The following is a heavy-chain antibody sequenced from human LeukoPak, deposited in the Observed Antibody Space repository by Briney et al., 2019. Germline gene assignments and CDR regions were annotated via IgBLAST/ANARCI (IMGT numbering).Heavy chain of an antibody. CDR1: GFTFSSYS. J-gene: IGHJ4*02. CDR3: ASLGIQQLVPFDY. D-gene: IGHD6-13*01. Sequence: GGSLRLSCAASGFTFSSYSMNWVRQAPGKGLEWVSSISSSSSYIYYADSVKGRFTISRDNAKNSLYLQMNSLRAEDTAVYYYASLGIQQLVPFDYWGQGTLVTVSS. V-gene: IGHV3-21*01. CDR2: ISSSSSYI.